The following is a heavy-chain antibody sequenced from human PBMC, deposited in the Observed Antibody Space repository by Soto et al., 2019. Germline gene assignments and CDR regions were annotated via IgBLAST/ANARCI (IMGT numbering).Heavy chain of an antibody. J-gene: IGHJ4*02. Sequence: GESLKISCKGSGYSFTSYWIGWVRQMPGKGLECMGFIYPGDSDTTYSPSFQGHVTISADKYSSTAYLQWSSLKASDTAMYYCARVDSSGCSEYWGQGTLVTVSS. CDR2: IYPGDSDT. V-gene: IGHV5-51*01. D-gene: IGHD6-25*01. CDR3: ARVDSSGCSEY. CDR1: GYSFTSYW.